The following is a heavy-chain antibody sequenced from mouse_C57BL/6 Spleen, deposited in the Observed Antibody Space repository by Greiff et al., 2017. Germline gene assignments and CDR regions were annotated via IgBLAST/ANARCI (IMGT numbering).Heavy chain of an antibody. D-gene: IGHD1-1*01. CDR2: ISYDGSN. CDR1: GYSITSGYY. V-gene: IGHV3-6*01. Sequence: ESGPGLVKPSQSLSLTCSVTGYSITSGYYWNWIRQFPGNKLEWMGYISYDGSNNYNPSLKNRISITRDTSKNQFFLKLNSVTTEDTATYYCARDRNYGSSYFYFDYWGQGTTLTVSS. J-gene: IGHJ2*01. CDR3: ARDRNYGSSYFYFDY.